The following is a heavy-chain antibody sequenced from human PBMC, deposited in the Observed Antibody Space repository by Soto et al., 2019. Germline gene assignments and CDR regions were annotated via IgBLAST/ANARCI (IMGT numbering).Heavy chain of an antibody. J-gene: IGHJ4*02. Sequence: GGALRLSCAVSGFTFSKDGMHWVRQAPGKGLEWVAAISYDGSNKHYADSVKGRFTISRDNSKNTLYLQMNSLRAEDTAVYYCATGVHYDSSGYLYFDYWGQGTLVTVSS. CDR1: GFTFSKDG. D-gene: IGHD3-22*01. CDR2: ISYDGSNK. CDR3: ATGVHYDSSGYLYFDY. V-gene: IGHV3-30*03.